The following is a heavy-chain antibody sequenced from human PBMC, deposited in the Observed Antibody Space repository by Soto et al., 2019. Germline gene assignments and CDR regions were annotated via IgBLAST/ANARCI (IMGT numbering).Heavy chain of an antibody. J-gene: IGHJ6*02. CDR3: ARAHAYCSSTSCSIYYYYYGMDV. D-gene: IGHD2-2*01. Sequence: SVKVSCKASGGTFSSYAISWVRQAPGQGLEWMGGIIPIFGTANYAQKFRGRVTITADESTSTAYMELSSLRSEDTAVYYCARAHAYCSSTSCSIYYYYYGMDVWGQGTTVTVSS. CDR2: IIPIFGTA. V-gene: IGHV1-69*13. CDR1: GGTFSSYA.